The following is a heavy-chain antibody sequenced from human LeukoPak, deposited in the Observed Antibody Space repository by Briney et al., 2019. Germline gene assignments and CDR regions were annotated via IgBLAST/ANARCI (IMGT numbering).Heavy chain of an antibody. Sequence: GASVKVSCKASGYTFTSYDINWARQATGQGLEWMGWMNPNSGNTGYAQKFQGRVTITRNTSISTAYMELSSLRSEDTAVYYCATRGGSSWYALWGQGTLVTVSS. CDR1: GYTFTSYD. V-gene: IGHV1-8*03. CDR2: MNPNSGNT. CDR3: ATRGGSSWYAL. D-gene: IGHD6-13*01. J-gene: IGHJ5*02.